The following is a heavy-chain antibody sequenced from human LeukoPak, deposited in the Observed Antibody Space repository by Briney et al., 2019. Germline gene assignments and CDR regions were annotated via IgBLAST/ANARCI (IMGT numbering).Heavy chain of an antibody. CDR1: GGSISSYY. CDR3: GRDRYSSVWKMDYYYGMDV. D-gene: IGHD6-19*01. J-gene: IGHJ6*01. Sequence: SETLSLTCTVSGGSISSYYWSWIRQPAGKGLEWIGRIYTSGSTNYNPSLKSRVTMSVDTSKNQFSLKLSSVTAADKAVYYCGRDRYSSVWKMDYYYGMDVWAQGTTVTVSS. V-gene: IGHV4-4*07. CDR2: IYTSGST.